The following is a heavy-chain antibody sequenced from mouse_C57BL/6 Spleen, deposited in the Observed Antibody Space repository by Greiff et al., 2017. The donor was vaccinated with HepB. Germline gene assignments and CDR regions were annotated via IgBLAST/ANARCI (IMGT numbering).Heavy chain of an antibody. CDR3: ARTGLRRYYFDY. V-gene: IGHV1-26*01. Sequence: VQLQQSGPELVKPGASVKISCKASGYTFTDYYMNWVKQSHGKSLEWIGDINPNNGGTSYNQKFKGKATLTVDKSSSTAYMELRSLTSEDSAVYYCARTGLRRYYFDYWGQGTTLTVSS. J-gene: IGHJ2*01. CDR1: GYTFTDYY. CDR2: INPNNGGT. D-gene: IGHD2-2*01.